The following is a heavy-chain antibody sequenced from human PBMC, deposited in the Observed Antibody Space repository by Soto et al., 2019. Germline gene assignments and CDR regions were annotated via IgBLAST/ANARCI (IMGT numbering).Heavy chain of an antibody. J-gene: IGHJ4*02. CDR1: GFTFSSYA. CDR2: ISYDGSNK. Sequence: ESGGGVVQPGRSLRLSCAASGFTFSSYAMHWVRQAPGKGLEWVAVISYDGSNKYYADSVKGRFTISRDNSKNTLYLQMNSLRAEDTAVYYCARDLAAASLFDYWGQGTLVTVSS. D-gene: IGHD6-13*01. V-gene: IGHV3-30-3*01. CDR3: ARDLAAASLFDY.